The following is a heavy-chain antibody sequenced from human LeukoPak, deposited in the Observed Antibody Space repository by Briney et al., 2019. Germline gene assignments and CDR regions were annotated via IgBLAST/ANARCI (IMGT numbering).Heavy chain of an antibody. Sequence: GGSLRLSCAASGFTFSSYAMHWVRQAPGKGLEYVSAISSNGGSTYYANSVKGRFTISRDNSKNTLYLQMGSLRAEDMAVYYCATEVSPRAFDYWGQGTLATVSS. CDR3: ATEVSPRAFDY. D-gene: IGHD3-22*01. CDR1: GFTFSSYA. J-gene: IGHJ4*02. CDR2: ISSNGGST. V-gene: IGHV3-64*01.